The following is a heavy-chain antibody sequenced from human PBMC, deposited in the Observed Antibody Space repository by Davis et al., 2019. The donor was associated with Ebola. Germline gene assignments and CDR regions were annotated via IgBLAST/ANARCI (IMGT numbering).Heavy chain of an antibody. D-gene: IGHD3-22*01. V-gene: IGHV3-30-3*01. J-gene: IGHJ4*02. CDR2: ISFDGSNK. CDR1: GFTFSSYP. Sequence: GGSLRLSCAASGFTFSSYPMHWVRQAPGKGLEWVALISFDGSNKYYADSVKGRFTISRDNSKNTLYLQMNSLRAEDTAVYYCARVFWYDTYIDYWGQGTLVTVSS. CDR3: ARVFWYDTYIDY.